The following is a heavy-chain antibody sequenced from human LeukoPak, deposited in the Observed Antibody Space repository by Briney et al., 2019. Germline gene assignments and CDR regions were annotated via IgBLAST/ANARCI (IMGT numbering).Heavy chain of an antibody. CDR1: GITFSNYA. D-gene: IGHD2-2*01. CDR2: ISGSGAGT. CDR3: AKDRAALPVTTYNFDF. V-gene: IGHV3-23*01. J-gene: IGHJ4*02. Sequence: GGSLRLSCAASGITFSNYAMNWVRQAPGKGLEWVSVISGSGAGTYYADSVRGRFTISRDNSKNTLYLQMNNLRAEDTAVYYCAKDRAALPVTTYNFDFWGQRTLVTVSS.